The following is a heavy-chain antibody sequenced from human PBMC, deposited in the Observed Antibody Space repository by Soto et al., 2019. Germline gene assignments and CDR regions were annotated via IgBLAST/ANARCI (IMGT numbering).Heavy chain of an antibody. V-gene: IGHV1-69*13. CDR1: GGTFSSYA. CDR3: AGPGYQLLSVNAFDI. Sequence: LVKVSCKASGGTFSSYAISWVRQAPGQGLEWMGGIIPIFGTANYAQKFQGRVTITADESTSTAYMELSSLRSEDTAVYYCAGPGYQLLSVNAFDIWGQGTMVTVSS. D-gene: IGHD2-2*01. J-gene: IGHJ3*02. CDR2: IIPIFGTA.